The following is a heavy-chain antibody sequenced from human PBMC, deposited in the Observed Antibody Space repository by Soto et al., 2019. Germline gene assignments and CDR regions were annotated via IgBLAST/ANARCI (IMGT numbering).Heavy chain of an antibody. CDR1: GGTFNSYG. J-gene: IGHJ5*02. D-gene: IGHD2-15*01. Sequence: QVQLVQSGAEVKKPGSSVIVSCKASGGTFNSYGISWVRQAPGQGLEWMGGITPIFGTTNYAQKFQARITRYADKATTTAYMELSSLRSEDTAVYYCARVGRVVVAATPTFTWFDPWGQGTPVTVSS. CDR3: ARVGRVVVAATPTFTWFDP. CDR2: ITPIFGTT. V-gene: IGHV1-69*06.